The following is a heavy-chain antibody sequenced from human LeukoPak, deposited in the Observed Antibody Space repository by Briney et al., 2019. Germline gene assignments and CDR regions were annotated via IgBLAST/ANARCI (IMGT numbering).Heavy chain of an antibody. Sequence: SETLSLTCTVSGGSISSYYWSWIRQPPGKGLEWIGYIYHSGSTYYNPSLKGRVTILVDTSKNQFSLKLSSVTAADTALYYCARAQYSSSPLYYGMDVWGQGTTVTVSS. D-gene: IGHD6-13*01. CDR1: GGSISSYY. J-gene: IGHJ6*02. CDR2: IYHSGST. V-gene: IGHV4-4*09. CDR3: ARAQYSSSPLYYGMDV.